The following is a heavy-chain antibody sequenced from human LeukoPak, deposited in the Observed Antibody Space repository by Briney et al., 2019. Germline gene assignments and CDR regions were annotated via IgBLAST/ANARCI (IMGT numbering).Heavy chain of an antibody. Sequence: ASVKVSCKASGYTITSYYMHWVRQAPGQGLEWMGIINPSGGSTSYEKKFQGRVTMTRDMSTSTVYMGLSSLRSEDTAVYYCARGRWSPPFDFWGQGTLVTVSS. CDR3: ARGRWSPPFDF. V-gene: IGHV1-46*01. D-gene: IGHD4-23*01. CDR2: INPSGGST. J-gene: IGHJ4*02. CDR1: GYTITSYY.